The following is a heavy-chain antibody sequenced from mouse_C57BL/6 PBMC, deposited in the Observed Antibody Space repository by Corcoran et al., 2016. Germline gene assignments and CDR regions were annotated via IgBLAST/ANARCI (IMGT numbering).Heavy chain of an antibody. CDR1: GYTFTTYG. CDR2: MNIYSGVP. CDR3: ARDTNWYFDV. V-gene: IGHV9-3*01. J-gene: IGHJ1*03. D-gene: IGHD1-1*01. Sequence: QIQLVQSGPELKKPGETVKISCKASGYTFTTYGMSWMKQAPGKGLKWMGWMNIYSGVPTYADDFMGRFALSLETSASTAYLEIHNLKSEDTATYFCARDTNWYFDVWGIGTTVTVSS.